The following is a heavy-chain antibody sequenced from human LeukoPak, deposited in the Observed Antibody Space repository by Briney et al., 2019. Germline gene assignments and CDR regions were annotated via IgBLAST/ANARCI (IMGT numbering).Heavy chain of an antibody. CDR3: WTDFWSGYPAFDI. CDR2: INPNSGGT. D-gene: IGHD3-3*01. V-gene: IGHV1-2*02. CDR1: GYTFTGYY. J-gene: IGHJ3*02. Sequence: GASVKVSCKASGYTFTGYYMHWVRQAPGQGLEWMGWINPNSGGTNYAQKLQGRVTMTTDTSTSTAYMELRSLRSDDTAVYYCWTDFWSGYPAFDIWGQGTMVTVSS.